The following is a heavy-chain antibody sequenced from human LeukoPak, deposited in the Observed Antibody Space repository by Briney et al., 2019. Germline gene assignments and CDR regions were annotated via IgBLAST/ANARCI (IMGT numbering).Heavy chain of an antibody. CDR2: INPNSGGT. CDR3: ARFVDTAMDAFDI. CDR1: GYTFTGYY. V-gene: IGHV1-2*05. Sequence: GASVKVSCKASGYTFTGYYMHWVRQAPGQGLEWMGRINPNSGGTNYAQKFQGRVTMTRDTSISTAYMELSRLRSDDTVVYYCARFVDTAMDAFDIWGQGTMVTVSS. D-gene: IGHD5-18*01. J-gene: IGHJ3*02.